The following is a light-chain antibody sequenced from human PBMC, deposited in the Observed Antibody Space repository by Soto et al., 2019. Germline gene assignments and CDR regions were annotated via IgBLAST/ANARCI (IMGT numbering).Light chain of an antibody. J-gene: IGLJ1*01. CDR1: SRDVGGYDY. V-gene: IGLV2-14*01. CDR2: EVS. CDR3: SSYSISTAYL. Sequence: QSALTQPASVSGSPGHSITISCTGTSRDVGGYDYVSWYQLHPGKAPKLMVFEVSNRPSGVSYRFSGSKSGNTASLTISGLQAEDEADYFCSSYSISTAYLFGTGTKVTVL.